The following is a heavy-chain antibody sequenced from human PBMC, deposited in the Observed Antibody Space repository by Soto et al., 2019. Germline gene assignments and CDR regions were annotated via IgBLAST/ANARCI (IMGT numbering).Heavy chain of an antibody. J-gene: IGHJ4*02. D-gene: IGHD2-15*01. CDR3: AKDGIVVVVAATIPFDY. Sequence: GGSLRLSCAASGFTFSSYAMSWVRQAPGKGLEWVSAISGSGGSTYYADSVKGRFTISRDNSKNTLYLQMNSLRAEDTTVYYCAKDGIVVVVAATIPFDYWGQGTLVTVSS. V-gene: IGHV3-23*01. CDR2: ISGSGGST. CDR1: GFTFSSYA.